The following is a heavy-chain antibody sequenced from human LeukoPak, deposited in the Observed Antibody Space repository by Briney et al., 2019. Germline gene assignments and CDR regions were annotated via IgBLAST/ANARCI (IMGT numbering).Heavy chain of an antibody. Sequence: ASVKVSCKASGYTFTGYYMHWVRQAPGQGLEWMGWINPNSGGTNYAQKFQGRVTMTTDTSTSTAYMELRSLRSDDTAVYYCARDRSAIVVVPAASDALDIWGQGTMVTVSS. V-gene: IGHV1-2*02. J-gene: IGHJ3*02. CDR3: ARDRSAIVVVPAASDALDI. D-gene: IGHD2-2*01. CDR1: GYTFTGYY. CDR2: INPNSGGT.